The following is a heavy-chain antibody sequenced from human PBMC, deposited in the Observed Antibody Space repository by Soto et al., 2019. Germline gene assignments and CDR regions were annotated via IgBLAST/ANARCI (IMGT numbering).Heavy chain of an antibody. J-gene: IGHJ4*02. D-gene: IGHD1-7*01. CDR3: GRESGETWDYEAY. CDR2: IYYSGST. Sequence: SETLSLTCTVPGGSISSGGYYWSWIRQHPGKGLEWIGYIYYSGSTYYNPSLKSRVTISVDTSKNQFSLNLHSVTAADSAVYFCGRESGETWDYEAYWGQGTPVTVSS. CDR1: GGSISSGGYY. V-gene: IGHV4-31*03.